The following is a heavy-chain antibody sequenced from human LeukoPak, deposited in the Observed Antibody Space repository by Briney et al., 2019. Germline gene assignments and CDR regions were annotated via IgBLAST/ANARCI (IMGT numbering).Heavy chain of an antibody. Sequence: ASVKVSCKASGYTFTGYYMPWVRQAPGQGLEWMGWINPNSGGTNYAQKFQGRVTMTRDTSISTAYMELSRLRSDDTAVYYCATDQYCSGGSCYSRKVNYYGMDVWGQGTTVTVSS. CDR1: GYTFTGYY. D-gene: IGHD2-15*01. J-gene: IGHJ6*02. CDR2: INPNSGGT. V-gene: IGHV1-2*02. CDR3: ATDQYCSGGSCYSRKVNYYGMDV.